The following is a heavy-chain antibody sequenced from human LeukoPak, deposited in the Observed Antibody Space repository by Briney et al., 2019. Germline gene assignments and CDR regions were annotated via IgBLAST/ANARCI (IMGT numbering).Heavy chain of an antibody. CDR2: INEDGSTT. CDR1: GFTFSSNW. V-gene: IGHV3-74*01. Sequence: GGSLRLSCAASGFTFSSNWMHWVRQAPGKGLVWVSRINEDGSTTNYADSVKGRSTIFRDNAKNTLYLQMNSLRAEDTAVYYCVRDLGGRSGHWGQGTLVTVSS. J-gene: IGHJ4*02. D-gene: IGHD1-26*01. CDR3: VRDLGGRSGH.